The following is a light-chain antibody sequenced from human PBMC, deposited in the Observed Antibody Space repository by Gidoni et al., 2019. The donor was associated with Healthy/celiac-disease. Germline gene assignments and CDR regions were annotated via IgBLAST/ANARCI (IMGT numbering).Light chain of an antibody. CDR3: CSYAGSYTYV. CDR1: SSDVGVYNY. V-gene: IGLV2-11*01. CDR2: DVS. Sequence: QSALTQPRSVSGSPGQSVTISCTGTSSDVGVYNYVSWYQQHPGKAPKLMIYDVSKRPSGVHDRFSGSKSGNTASLTIAGLQAEDEADYYCCSYAGSYTYVFGTGTKVTVL. J-gene: IGLJ1*01.